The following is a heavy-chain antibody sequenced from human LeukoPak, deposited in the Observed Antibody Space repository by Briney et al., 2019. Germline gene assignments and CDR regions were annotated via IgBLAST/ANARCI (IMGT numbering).Heavy chain of an antibody. CDR1: GYTFTGYY. CDR2: INPNSGGT. D-gene: IGHD4-23*01. J-gene: IGHJ5*02. Sequence: ASVKVSCKASGYTFTGYYMHWVRQAPGQGLEWMGWINPNSGGTNYAQKFQGRVTMTRDTSISTAYMELSRLRSDDTAVYYCAREMTTVEGGWFDPWGQGTLVTVSS. CDR3: AREMTTVEGGWFDP. V-gene: IGHV1-2*02.